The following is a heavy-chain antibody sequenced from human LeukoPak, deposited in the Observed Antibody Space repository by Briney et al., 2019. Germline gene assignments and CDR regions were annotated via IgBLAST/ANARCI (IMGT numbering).Heavy chain of an antibody. CDR2: ISSSGSTI. D-gene: IGHD3-10*01. CDR1: GFTFSDYY. V-gene: IGHV3-11*04. J-gene: IGHJ4*02. CDR3: ARDSRYYGSGSYGY. Sequence: GGSLRLSCAASGFTFSDYYMSWIRQAPGKGLEWVSYISSSGSTIYYADSVKGRFTISRDNSKNTLYLQMNSLRAEDTAVYYCARDSRYYGSGSYGYWGQGTLVTVSS.